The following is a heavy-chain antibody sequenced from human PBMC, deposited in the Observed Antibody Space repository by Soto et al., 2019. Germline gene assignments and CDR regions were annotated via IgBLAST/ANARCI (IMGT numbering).Heavy chain of an antibody. CDR3: ASPPGGHSY. CDR1: GFTFSSYA. V-gene: IGHV3-30-3*01. J-gene: IGHJ4*02. Sequence: QVQLVESGGGVVQPGRSLRLSCAASGFTFSSYAMHWVRQAPGKGLEWVAVISYDGSNKYYADSVKGRFTISRDNSKNTLYLQVNSLRAEDTAVYYCASPPGGHSYWGQGTLVTVSS. D-gene: IGHD2-8*02. CDR2: ISYDGSNK.